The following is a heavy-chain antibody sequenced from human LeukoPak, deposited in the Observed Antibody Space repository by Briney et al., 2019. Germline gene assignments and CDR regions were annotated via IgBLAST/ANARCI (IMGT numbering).Heavy chain of an antibody. J-gene: IGHJ5*02. V-gene: IGHV4-59*01. CDR1: GGSISSYY. CDR3: ARETGDYGLT. Sequence: SETLSLTCTVSGGSISSYYWGWIRQPPGKGLEWIGYIYYSGSTNYNPSLKSRVTISVGTSKNQFSLKLSSVTAADTAVYYCARETGDYGLTWGQGTLVTVSS. D-gene: IGHD4-17*01. CDR2: IYYSGST.